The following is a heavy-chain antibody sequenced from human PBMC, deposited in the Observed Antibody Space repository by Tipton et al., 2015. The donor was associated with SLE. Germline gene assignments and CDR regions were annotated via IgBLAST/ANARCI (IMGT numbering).Heavy chain of an antibody. V-gene: IGHV3-48*03. CDR2: ISSSGSTM. D-gene: IGHD2-2*02. CDR1: GFTFSSYE. CDR3: ARVGLGYCSSTSCYTDAFDI. J-gene: IGHJ3*02. Sequence: SLRLSCAASGFTFSSYEMNWVRQAPGKGLEWVSDISSSGSTMYYADSVKGRFTISRDNAKNSLYLQMNSLRAEDTAVYYCARVGLGYCSSTSCYTDAFDIWGQGTMVTVSS.